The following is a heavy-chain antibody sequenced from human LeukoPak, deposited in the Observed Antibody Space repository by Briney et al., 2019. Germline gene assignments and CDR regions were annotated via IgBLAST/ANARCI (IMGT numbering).Heavy chain of an antibody. Sequence: SETLSLTCTVSGGSISSSSYYWGWVRQPPGKGLEWIGSIYYSGSTYYNPSLKSRVTISVDTSKNQFSLKLSSVTAADTAVYYCARDFEPAVAGRATFDYWGQGTLVTVSS. D-gene: IGHD6-19*01. CDR2: IYYSGST. CDR1: GGSISSSSYY. J-gene: IGHJ4*02. CDR3: ARDFEPAVAGRATFDY. V-gene: IGHV4-39*07.